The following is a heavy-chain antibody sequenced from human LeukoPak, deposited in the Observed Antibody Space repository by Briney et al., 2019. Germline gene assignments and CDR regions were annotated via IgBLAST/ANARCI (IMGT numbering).Heavy chain of an antibody. Sequence: SETLSLICSVSGGSISSGYYWGWIRQPPGKGLEWIGSIYHSGSTYYNPSLKSRVTISVDTSKNQFSLKLSSVTAADTAVYYCARAPLVVTASWYYWGQGTLVTVSS. V-gene: IGHV4-38-2*02. CDR2: IYHSGST. J-gene: IGHJ4*02. CDR1: GGSISSGYY. D-gene: IGHD2-21*02. CDR3: ARAPLVVTASWYY.